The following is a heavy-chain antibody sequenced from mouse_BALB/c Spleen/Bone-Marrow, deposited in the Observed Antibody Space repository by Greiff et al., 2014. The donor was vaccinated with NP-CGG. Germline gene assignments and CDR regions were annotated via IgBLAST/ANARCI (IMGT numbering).Heavy chain of an antibody. J-gene: IGHJ3*01. Sequence: VQLQQSGAELVKPGASVKLSCTASGFNIKDTYMHWVKQRPEQGLEWIGRIYPANGNTKYDPKFQGKATITADTSSNTAYLQPSSLTSEDTAVDYCAMYYDGSSLFAYWGQGTLVTGSA. CDR1: GFNIKDTY. CDR3: AMYYDGSSLFAY. CDR2: IYPANGNT. V-gene: IGHV14-3*02. D-gene: IGHD1-1*01.